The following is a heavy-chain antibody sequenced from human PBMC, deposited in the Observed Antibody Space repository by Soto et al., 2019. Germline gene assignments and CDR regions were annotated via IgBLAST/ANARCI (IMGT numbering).Heavy chain of an antibody. CDR1: GFTFSSYS. D-gene: IGHD3-9*01. CDR2: LGGTGGRA. J-gene: IGHJ4*02. CDR3: AKADRPYYEILTGPDY. Sequence: GGSLSRSCAASGFTFSSYSMNWVRQAPGKGLEWVSALGGTGGRAYYADSVKGRFTVSRDNSRNTLFLQMNSLRVEDTAIYYCAKADRPYYEILTGPDYWGQGTLVTVSS. V-gene: IGHV3-23*01.